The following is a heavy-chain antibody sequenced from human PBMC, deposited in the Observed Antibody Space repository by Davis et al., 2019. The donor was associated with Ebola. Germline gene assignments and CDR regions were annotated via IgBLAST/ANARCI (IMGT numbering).Heavy chain of an antibody. V-gene: IGHV3-48*02. J-gene: IGHJ4*02. CDR3: ARDRGYSNDY. CDR1: GFTFSSYN. CDR2: ISNTGGVI. Sequence: GESLKISCAASGFTFSSYNMNWVRQAPGKGLEWLSYISNTGGVIKYADSVRGRFTISRDNGKDSLSLQMSSLRDEDTAVYYCARDRGYSNDYWGQGTLVTVSS. D-gene: IGHD4-11*01.